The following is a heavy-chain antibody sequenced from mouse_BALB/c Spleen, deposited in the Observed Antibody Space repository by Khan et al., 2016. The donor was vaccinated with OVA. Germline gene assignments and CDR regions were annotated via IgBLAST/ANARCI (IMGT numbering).Heavy chain of an antibody. D-gene: IGHD2-10*01. CDR3: ARPPYFSYVLDN. J-gene: IGHJ4*01. V-gene: IGHV9-3-1*01. CDR2: INTYTGEP. Sequence: QIQLVQSGPELKKPGETVKISCKASGHTFTKYGMNWVKQAPGKGLKWVGWINTYTGEPTYADDFNGRFAFSLETSASTAYLQINNLKNEDTATYFCARPPYFSYVLDNWGQGTSVTVSS. CDR1: GHTFTKYG.